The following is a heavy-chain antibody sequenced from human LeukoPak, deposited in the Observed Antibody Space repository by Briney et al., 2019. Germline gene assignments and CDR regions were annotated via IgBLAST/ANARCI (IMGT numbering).Heavy chain of an antibody. J-gene: IGHJ4*02. CDR1: GFTFSSYA. CDR3: ARVPGAYSFDY. D-gene: IGHD7-27*01. V-gene: IGHV3-30*04. CDR2: ISYDGSNK. Sequence: PGGSLRLSCAASGFTFSSYAMHWVRQAPGKGLEWVAVISYDGSNKYYADSVKGRFTISRDNSKNSLYLQMNSLRAEDTAVYYCARVPGAYSFDYWGQGTLVTVSS.